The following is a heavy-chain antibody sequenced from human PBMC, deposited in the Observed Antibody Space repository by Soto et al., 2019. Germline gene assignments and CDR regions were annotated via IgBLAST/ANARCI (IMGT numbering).Heavy chain of an antibody. V-gene: IGHV3-30-3*01. J-gene: IGHJ4*02. Sequence: QVQLVESGGGVVQPGRSLKLSCAASGFTFSSYAMHWVRQAPGKGLEWVAVISYDGSNKYYADSVKGRFTISRDNSKNPLYLQMNSLRAEDTAVYYCARENSPYSSGWHNRHFDYWGQGTLVTVSS. CDR3: ARENSPYSSGWHNRHFDY. D-gene: IGHD6-19*01. CDR2: ISYDGSNK. CDR1: GFTFSSYA.